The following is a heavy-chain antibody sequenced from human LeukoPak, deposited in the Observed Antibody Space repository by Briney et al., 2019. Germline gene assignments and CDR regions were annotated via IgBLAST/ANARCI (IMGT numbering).Heavy chain of an antibody. J-gene: IGHJ3*02. Sequence: SETLSLTCTVSGGSISSGGYYWSWSRQPPGKGLVWIGYIYHSGSTYYNPSLKSRVTISVDRSKNQFSLKLSSVTAADTAVYYCARFLTGYLDAFDISGQGTMVTVSS. V-gene: IGHV4-30-2*01. D-gene: IGHD5-12*01. CDR1: GGSISSGGYY. CDR2: IYHSGST. CDR3: ARFLTGYLDAFDI.